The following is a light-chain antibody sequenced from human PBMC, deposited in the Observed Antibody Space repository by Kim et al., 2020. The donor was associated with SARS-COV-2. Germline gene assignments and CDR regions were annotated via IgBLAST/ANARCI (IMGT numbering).Light chain of an antibody. CDR3: SSRDSNDNQLV. Sequence: AVGQAVRITCQGDNLRSYYASGCQQRPGQAPVVVIYGKNNRPSGIPDRFSGSSSGNTASLTITGAQAEDEADYYCSSRDSNDNQLVFGGGTKLTVL. J-gene: IGLJ2*01. V-gene: IGLV3-19*01. CDR2: GKN. CDR1: NLRSYY.